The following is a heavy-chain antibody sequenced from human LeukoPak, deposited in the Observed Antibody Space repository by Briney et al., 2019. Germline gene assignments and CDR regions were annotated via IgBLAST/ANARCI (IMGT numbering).Heavy chain of an antibody. CDR3: AKDRHDYGDYAFDS. CDR1: GFSFRDYP. CDR2: ISAGADVI. Sequence: GGSLRLSCEAAGFSFRDYPMGWVRRASGKRLEWVSGISAGADVIFYADPVKGRFTISRDNSKNTLYLQMNRLRVADTAIYYCAKDRHDYGDYAFDSWGQGTLVTVSS. J-gene: IGHJ4*02. V-gene: IGHV3-23*01. D-gene: IGHD4-17*01.